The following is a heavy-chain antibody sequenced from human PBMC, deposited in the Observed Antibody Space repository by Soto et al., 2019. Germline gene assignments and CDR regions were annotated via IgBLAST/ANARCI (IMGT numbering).Heavy chain of an antibody. Sequence: PGGSLRLSCAASGFTFSSYGMYWVRQAPGKGLEWVAGISYDGSNKYYADSVKGRFTISRDNSKNTLYLQMNSLRAEDTAVYYCAKGYYSRIYSDFDYWGQGTMVTVSS. CDR3: AKGYYSRIYSDFDY. V-gene: IGHV3-30*18. CDR1: GFTFSSYG. CDR2: ISYDGSNK. J-gene: IGHJ4*02. D-gene: IGHD1-26*01.